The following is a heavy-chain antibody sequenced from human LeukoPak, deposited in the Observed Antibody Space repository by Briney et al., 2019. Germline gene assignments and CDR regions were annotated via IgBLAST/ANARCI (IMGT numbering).Heavy chain of an antibody. J-gene: IGHJ3*02. V-gene: IGHV4-61*01. CDR2: IYYSGTT. Sequence: PSETLSLTCTVSGGSVSRGSSYWSWIRQPPGKGLEWIGYIYYSGTTNYNPSLKSRVTISVDTSKNQFSLKLSSVTAADTAVYYCARALKYSGCWAFDIWGQGTMVTVSS. CDR1: GGSVSRGSSY. CDR3: ARALKYSGCWAFDI. D-gene: IGHD5-12*01.